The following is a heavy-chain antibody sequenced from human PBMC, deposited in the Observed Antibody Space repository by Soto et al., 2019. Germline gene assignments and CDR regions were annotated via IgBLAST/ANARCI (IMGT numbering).Heavy chain of an antibody. V-gene: IGHV3-48*01. CDR3: ARARNRYDY. CDR2: ISTSSSTI. J-gene: IGHJ4*02. D-gene: IGHD1-1*01. Sequence: EVQLVESGGGLVQPGGSLRLCCAASGFTFSTYSMNWVRQAPGKGLEWLSYISTSSSTIYYADSVKGRFTISRDNAKNSLYLQMNSLRSEDTAVYYCARARNRYDYWGQGTLVTVSS. CDR1: GFTFSTYS.